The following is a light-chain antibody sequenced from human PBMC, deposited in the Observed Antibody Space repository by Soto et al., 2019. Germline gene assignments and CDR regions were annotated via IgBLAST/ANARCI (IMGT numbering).Light chain of an antibody. CDR3: QQRGKWPST. J-gene: IGKJ2*02. CDR2: DTY. V-gene: IGKV3-11*01. Sequence: EIVMTQSPDTLSLSPGETATLSCRASQSVDRYVAWYQQKLGQAPRLLIYDTYTRATGVGARFTGSGSATDFSLTITSLEPEDFAVYFCQQRGKWPSTFGPGTKVEMK. CDR1: QSVDRY.